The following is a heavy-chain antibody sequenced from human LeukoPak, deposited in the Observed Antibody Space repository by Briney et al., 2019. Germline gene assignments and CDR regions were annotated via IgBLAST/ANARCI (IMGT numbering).Heavy chain of an antibody. J-gene: IGHJ5*02. Sequence: ASVKVSCKVSGYTLTELSMHWVRQAPGKGLEGMGGFDPEDGETIYAQKFQGRVTMTEDTSTDTAYMELSSLRSEDTAVYYCATPLLLYDFWTPFDHWGQGTLVTVSS. CDR2: FDPEDGET. CDR3: ATPLLLYDFWTPFDH. V-gene: IGHV1-24*01. CDR1: GYTLTELS. D-gene: IGHD3-3*01.